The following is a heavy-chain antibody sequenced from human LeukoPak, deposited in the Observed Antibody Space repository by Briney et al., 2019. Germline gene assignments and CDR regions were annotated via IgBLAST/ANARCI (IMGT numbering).Heavy chain of an antibody. V-gene: IGHV1-2*02. CDR1: GYTLTGYY. CDR2: INPNSGGT. D-gene: IGHD3-22*01. Sequence: ASVKVSCKASGYTLTGYYMHWVRQAPGQGLEWMGWINPNSGGTNYAQKFQGRVTMTRDTSISTAYMELSRLRSDDTAVYYCARDPLNYYDSSGGGDYYGMDVWGQGTTVTVSS. CDR3: ARDPLNYYDSSGGGDYYGMDV. J-gene: IGHJ6*02.